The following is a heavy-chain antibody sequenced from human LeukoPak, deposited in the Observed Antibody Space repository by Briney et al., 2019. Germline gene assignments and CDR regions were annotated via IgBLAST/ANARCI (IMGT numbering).Heavy chain of an antibody. CDR3: AKARGWYSDYFDY. Sequence: GGSLRLSCAASGFTFSSYWMSWVRQAPGKGLEWVSAISGSGGSTYYADSVKGRFTISRDNSKNTLYLQMNSLRAEDTAVYYCAKARGWYSDYFDYWGQGTLVTVSS. CDR2: ISGSGGST. CDR1: GFTFSSYW. J-gene: IGHJ4*02. V-gene: IGHV3-23*01. D-gene: IGHD6-19*01.